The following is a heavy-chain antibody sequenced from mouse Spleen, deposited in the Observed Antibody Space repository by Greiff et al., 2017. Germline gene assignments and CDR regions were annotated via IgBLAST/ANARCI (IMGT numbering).Heavy chain of an antibody. V-gene: IGHV1-50*01. J-gene: IGHJ3*01. CDR2: IDPSDSYT. Sequence: VQLQQPGAELVKPGASVKLSCKASGYTFTSYWMQWVKQRPGQGLEWIGEIDPSDSYTNYNQKFKGKATLTVDTSSSTAYMQLSSLTSEDSAVYYCARPYDYVFAYWGQGTLVTVSA. D-gene: IGHD2-4*01. CDR1: GYTFTSYW. CDR3: ARPYDYVFAY.